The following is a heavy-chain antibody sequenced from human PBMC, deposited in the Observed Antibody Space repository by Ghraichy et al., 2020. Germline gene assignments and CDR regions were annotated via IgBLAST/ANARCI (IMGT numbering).Heavy chain of an antibody. Sequence: GGSLRLSCAASGFTFSSYAMSWVRQAPGKGLEWVSAISGSGGSTYYADSVKGRFTISRDNSKNTLYLQMNSLRAEDTAVYYCAKDPGSSSLMPYYYYGMDVWGQGTTVTVSS. CDR3: AKDPGSSSLMPYYYYGMDV. CDR2: ISGSGGST. J-gene: IGHJ6*02. CDR1: GFTFSSYA. V-gene: IGHV3-23*01. D-gene: IGHD6-6*01.